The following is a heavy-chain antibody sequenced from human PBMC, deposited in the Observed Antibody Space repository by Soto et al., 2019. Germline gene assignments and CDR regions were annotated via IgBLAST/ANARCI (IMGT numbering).Heavy chain of an antibody. V-gene: IGHV4-59*01. CDR2: SYYSGST. D-gene: IGHD1-26*01. CDR1: GGSSSSYY. CDR3: ARDVRNRSPSYYYYGMDV. J-gene: IGHJ6*02. Sequence: PSETLSLTCTVSGGSSSSYYWSWIRQPPGKGLEWIGYSYYSGSTNYNPSLKSRVTMSVDTSKNQFSLKLSSVTAADTAVYYCARDVRNRSPSYYYYGMDVWGQGTTVTVSS.